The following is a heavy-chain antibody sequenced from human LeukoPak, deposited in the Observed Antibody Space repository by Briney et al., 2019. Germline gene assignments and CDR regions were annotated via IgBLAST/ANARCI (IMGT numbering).Heavy chain of an antibody. CDR3: AKDWAIAGSYYCMDV. CDR1: GFTFSSYG. Sequence: GGSLRLSCAASGFTFSSYGMHWVRQAPGKGLEWVAFIRYDGSNKYYADSVKGRFTISRDNSKNTLYLQMNSLRAEDTAVYYCAKDWAIAGSYYCMDVWGKGTTVTIS. J-gene: IGHJ6*03. V-gene: IGHV3-30*02. D-gene: IGHD2-2*01. CDR2: IRYDGSNK.